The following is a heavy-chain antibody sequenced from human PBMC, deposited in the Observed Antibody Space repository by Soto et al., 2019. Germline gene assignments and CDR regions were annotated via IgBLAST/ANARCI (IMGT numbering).Heavy chain of an antibody. D-gene: IGHD1-20*01. CDR2: ISSSGSTI. J-gene: IGHJ4*02. CDR1: GFTFSSYE. CDR3: ARDDRITGTPFNYFDY. V-gene: IGHV3-48*03. Sequence: LRLSCAASGFTFSSYEMNWVRQAPGKGLEWVSYISSSGSTIYYADSVKGRFTISRDNAKNSLYLQMNSLRAEDTAVYYCARDDRITGTPFNYFDYWGQGTLVTVSS.